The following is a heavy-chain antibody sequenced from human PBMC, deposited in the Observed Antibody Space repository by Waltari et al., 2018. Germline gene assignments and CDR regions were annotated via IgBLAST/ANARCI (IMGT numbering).Heavy chain of an antibody. CDR1: GYSISHGFY. J-gene: IGHJ5*02. CDR3: ARDSSSWFGNWFDP. CDR2: IDHTGNT. V-gene: IGHV4-38-2*02. Sequence: QVQLQESGPGLVKSSETLSLTCAVSGYSISHGFYWGWIRQHPGKGLEWIGSIDHTGNTYCNPSLKSRVTISIDTSKNQCFLRLTSVTAADTAVYYCARDSSSWFGNWFDPWGQGTLVTVSS. D-gene: IGHD3-10*01.